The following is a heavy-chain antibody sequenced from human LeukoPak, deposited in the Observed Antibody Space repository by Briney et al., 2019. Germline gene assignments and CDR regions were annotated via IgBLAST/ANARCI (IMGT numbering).Heavy chain of an antibody. D-gene: IGHD6-13*01. CDR2: ISPYSGST. V-gene: IGHV1-18*01. J-gene: IGHJ4*02. CDR1: GYTFRSYG. CDR3: ARALREYSSSWFSDF. Sequence: ASVKVSCKASGYTFRSYGISWVRQAPGQGLEWMGWISPYSGSTNYTQKFQGRVTVTTDTSTSTAYMELRSLRSDDTAVYFCARALREYSSSWFSDFWGQGTLVTVSS.